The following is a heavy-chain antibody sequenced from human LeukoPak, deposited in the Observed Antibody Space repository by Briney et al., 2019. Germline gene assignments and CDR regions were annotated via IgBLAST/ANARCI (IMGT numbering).Heavy chain of an antibody. CDR1: GFNFNNYG. J-gene: IGHJ4*02. CDR2: IAYDGSNE. D-gene: IGHD3-3*01. CDR3: ARPSGSVTIFGVVDYFDY. Sequence: GGSLRLSCGVSGFNFNNYGINWVRQAPGKGLGWVASIAYDGSNENYAESVKGRFTISRDNSKNTLYLQLSSMTAEDPAVSYCARPSGSVTIFGVVDYFDYWGQGSLVTVSS. V-gene: IGHV3-30*03.